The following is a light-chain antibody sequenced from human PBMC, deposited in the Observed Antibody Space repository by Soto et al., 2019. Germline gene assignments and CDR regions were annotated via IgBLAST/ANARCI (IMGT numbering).Light chain of an antibody. CDR1: KLGDRY. Sequence: SYELTQPPSVSVSPGQTASITCSGDKLGDRYTCWYQQKPGQSPVLVIFQDRKRPSGIPERFSGSNFGNTATLTISGIQAMDEAYYYCQAWDSTRYVFGTGTKLTVL. V-gene: IGLV3-1*01. CDR3: QAWDSTRYV. CDR2: QDR. J-gene: IGLJ1*01.